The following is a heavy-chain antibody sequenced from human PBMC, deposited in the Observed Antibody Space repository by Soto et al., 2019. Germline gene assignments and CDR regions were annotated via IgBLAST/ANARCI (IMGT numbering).Heavy chain of an antibody. Sequence: GGSLRLSCAASGFNFSSYSMNWVRQAPGKGLEWVSYISSSSSTINYAESVKGRFTISRDNAKNSLYLQMNSLESEDTAVYYCSRDDSDWFFNWGRGTLVTVSS. J-gene: IGHJ4*02. CDR3: SRDDSDWFFN. D-gene: IGHD3-9*01. CDR2: ISSSSSTI. CDR1: GFNFSSYS. V-gene: IGHV3-48*01.